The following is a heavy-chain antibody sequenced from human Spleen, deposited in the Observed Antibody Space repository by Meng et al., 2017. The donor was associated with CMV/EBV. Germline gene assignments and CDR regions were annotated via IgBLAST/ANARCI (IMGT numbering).Heavy chain of an antibody. CDR1: GFTFDDYA. J-gene: IGHJ4*02. Sequence: SLKISCAASGFTFDDYAMHWVRQAPGKGLEWVSGISWNSGSIGYADSVKGRFTISRDNAKNSLYLQMNSLRAEDTALYYCAKVGYCSSTSCHVDYWGQGTLVTVSS. CDR2: ISWNSGSI. D-gene: IGHD2-2*01. CDR3: AKVGYCSSTSCHVDY. V-gene: IGHV3-9*01.